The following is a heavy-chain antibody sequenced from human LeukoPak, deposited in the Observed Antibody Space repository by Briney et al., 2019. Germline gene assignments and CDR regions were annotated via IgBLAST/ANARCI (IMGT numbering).Heavy chain of an antibody. CDR2: IGTAGDT. Sequence: QSGGSLRLSCAASGSTFSSYDMHWVRQATGKGLEWVSAIGTAGDTYYPGSVKGRFTISRENAKNSLYLQMNSLRAGDTAVYYCARARSGAFDIWGQGTMVTVSS. J-gene: IGHJ3*02. CDR3: ARARSGAFDI. CDR1: GSTFSSYD. D-gene: IGHD7-27*01. V-gene: IGHV3-13*01.